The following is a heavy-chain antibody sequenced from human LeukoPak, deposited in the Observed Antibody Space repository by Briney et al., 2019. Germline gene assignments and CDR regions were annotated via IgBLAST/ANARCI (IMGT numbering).Heavy chain of an antibody. D-gene: IGHD1-26*01. CDR2: ISGGGDST. J-gene: IGHJ4*02. Sequence: GGSLRLSCAASGFTFSGYAMTWVRQAPGKGLEWLSAISGGGDSTWYADSVKGRFTISRDNSKNTLSLQMNSLRAEDTTVYYCAKEVIVGVSFDYWGQGTLVTVSS. V-gene: IGHV3-23*01. CDR1: GFTFSGYA. CDR3: AKEVIVGVSFDY.